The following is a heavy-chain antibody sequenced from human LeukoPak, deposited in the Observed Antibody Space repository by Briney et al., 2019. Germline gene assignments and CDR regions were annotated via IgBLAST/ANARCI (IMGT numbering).Heavy chain of an antibody. J-gene: IGHJ4*02. Sequence: ASVKVSCRASGYTFTSHYIHWVRQAPGQGLEWMGIINPSAGSTSYPQKFQGRVPMTRDTSTSTVYMELSSLRSEDTAVYYCAAPGASGFVGNFWSGPLDFWGQGTLVTVSS. CDR3: AAPGASGFVGNFWSGPLDF. D-gene: IGHD3-3*01. CDR1: GYTFTSHY. V-gene: IGHV1-46*01. CDR2: INPSAGST.